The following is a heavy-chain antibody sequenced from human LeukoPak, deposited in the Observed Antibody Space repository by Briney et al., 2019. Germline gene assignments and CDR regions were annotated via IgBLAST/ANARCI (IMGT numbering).Heavy chain of an antibody. CDR3: ARGASTATPSFDP. V-gene: IGHV3-21*01. CDR2: INQGATHI. Sequence: PGGSLRLSCAASGFTFSTSAMNWVRQAPGKGLEWVSSINQGATHIYYADSVRGRFTISRDNAKNSLYLQMNSLRAEDTAVYYCARGASTATPSFDPWGQGTLVTVSS. D-gene: IGHD5-18*01. J-gene: IGHJ5*02. CDR1: GFTFSTSA.